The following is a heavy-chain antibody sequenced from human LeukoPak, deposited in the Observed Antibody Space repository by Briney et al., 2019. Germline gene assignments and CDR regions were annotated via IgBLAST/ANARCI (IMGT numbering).Heavy chain of an antibody. V-gene: IGHV3-23*01. Sequence: PGGSLRPSCAASGFTFSNYVMIWVRQAPGKGLEWVSIIGTSGGDIHYADSVKGRFSISRDNSKNTLSLQMNSLRVDDTAVYYCARDPNWGSGYWGQGTLVTVSS. CDR1: GFTFSNYV. CDR3: ARDPNWGSGY. J-gene: IGHJ4*02. CDR2: IGTSGGDI. D-gene: IGHD7-27*01.